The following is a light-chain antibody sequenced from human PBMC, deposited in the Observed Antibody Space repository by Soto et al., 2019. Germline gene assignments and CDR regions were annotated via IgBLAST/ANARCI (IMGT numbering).Light chain of an antibody. CDR1: SGSIASNY. Sequence: NFMLTQPHSVSESPGKTVTISCTGSSGSIASNYVQWNQQRPGSAPTTVIYEDNQRPSGVPDRFSGSIDSSSNSASLTISGLKTEDEADYYCQSYDSSNQGVFGGGTKLTVL. CDR3: QSYDSSNQGV. CDR2: EDN. J-gene: IGLJ2*01. V-gene: IGLV6-57*02.